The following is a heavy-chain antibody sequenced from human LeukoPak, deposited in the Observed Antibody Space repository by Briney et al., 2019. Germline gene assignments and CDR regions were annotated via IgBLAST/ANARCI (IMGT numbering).Heavy chain of an antibody. CDR2: INPNSGGT. D-gene: IGHD2-21*01. V-gene: IGHV1-2*02. CDR3: AVAPGDY. J-gene: IGHJ4*02. CDR1: GYTFTGYY. Sequence: ASVKVSCKASGYTFTGYYMHWVRQAPGQGLEWMGWINPNSGGTNYAQKFQGRVTLTRDTSISTVYMELTTLTSDDTALYYCAVAPGDYWGQGTLVTVSS.